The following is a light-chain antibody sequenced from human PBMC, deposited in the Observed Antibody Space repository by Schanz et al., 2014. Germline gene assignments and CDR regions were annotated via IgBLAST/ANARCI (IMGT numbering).Light chain of an antibody. CDR3: KV. CDR2: DVT. CDR1: SSDIGSYNY. J-gene: IGLJ3*02. Sequence: QSALTQPPSASGSPGQSVTISCTGTSSDIGSYNYVSWYQQYPGEAPKLIIYDVTYRPSGVSNRFSASKSGNTASLTISGLQAEDEADYHQKVFGGGTKLTVL. V-gene: IGLV2-14*01.